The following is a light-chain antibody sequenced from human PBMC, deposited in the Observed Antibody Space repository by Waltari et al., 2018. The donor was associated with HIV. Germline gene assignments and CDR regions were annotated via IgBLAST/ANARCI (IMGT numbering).Light chain of an antibody. V-gene: IGKV1-33*01. CDR2: DAS. CDR3: QQYDNLLT. CDR1: QDISNY. J-gene: IGKJ4*01. Sequence: DIQMNQSPSSLSASVGDRVSITCQSSQDISNYLNWYQQKPGKATKLLIYDASNLETGVPSRFSRSGSGTDFTFTISSLQPEDIATYYCQQYDNLLTFGGGTKVEIK.